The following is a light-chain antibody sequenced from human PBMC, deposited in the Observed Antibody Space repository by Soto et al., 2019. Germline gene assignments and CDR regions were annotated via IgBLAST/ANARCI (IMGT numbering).Light chain of an antibody. CDR1: SSNIGAGYD. V-gene: IGLV1-40*01. CDR2: GNT. J-gene: IGLJ3*02. Sequence: QLVLTQPPSVSGAPGQRVTISCTGTSSNIGAGYDVHWYQQIPGSAPKVLIYGNTNRPSGVPDRFLGSRSGTSASLAITGLQAEDEATYYCQSYDRGLSGSVFGGGTQLTVL. CDR3: QSYDRGLSGSV.